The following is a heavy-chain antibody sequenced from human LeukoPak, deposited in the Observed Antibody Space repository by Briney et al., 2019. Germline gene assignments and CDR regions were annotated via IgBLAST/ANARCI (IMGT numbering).Heavy chain of an antibody. J-gene: IGHJ4*02. CDR2: INHSGST. CDR3: ARGRIYCSGGSCYSGYFDY. CDR1: GGSFSGYY. D-gene: IGHD2-15*01. Sequence: SETLSLTCAVYGGSFSGYYWSWIRQPPGKGLEWIGEINHSGSTNYNPSLKSRVTISVDTSKNQLSLKLSSVTAADTAVYYCARGRIYCSGGSCYSGYFDYWGQGTLVTVSS. V-gene: IGHV4-34*01.